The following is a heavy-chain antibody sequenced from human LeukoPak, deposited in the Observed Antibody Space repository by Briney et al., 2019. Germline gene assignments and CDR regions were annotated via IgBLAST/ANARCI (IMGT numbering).Heavy chain of an antibody. Sequence: PSETLSLTCTVSGGSISGGDYYWSWIRQPPGKGLEWIGYIYYSGSTYYNPSLKSRFTISVDTSKNQFSLKLSSVTAADTAVYYCASTSSGWSDWYFDLWGRGTLVTVSS. CDR2: IYYSGST. CDR3: ASTSSGWSDWYFDL. V-gene: IGHV4-30-4*01. D-gene: IGHD6-19*01. J-gene: IGHJ2*01. CDR1: GGSISGGDYY.